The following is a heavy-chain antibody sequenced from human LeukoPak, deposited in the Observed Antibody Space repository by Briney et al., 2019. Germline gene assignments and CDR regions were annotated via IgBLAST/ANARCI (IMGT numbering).Heavy chain of an antibody. CDR3: AKTDHGDYRRLFDY. Sequence: PGGSLRLSCAASGFTVSSNYMSWVRQAPGKGLEWVSVVYSGGSTYYADSVKGRFTISRDNSQNTLYLQMNSLRAEDTAVYYCAKTDHGDYRRLFDYWGQGTLVTVSS. D-gene: IGHD4-17*01. J-gene: IGHJ4*02. CDR2: VYSGGST. CDR1: GFTVSSNY. V-gene: IGHV3-66*01.